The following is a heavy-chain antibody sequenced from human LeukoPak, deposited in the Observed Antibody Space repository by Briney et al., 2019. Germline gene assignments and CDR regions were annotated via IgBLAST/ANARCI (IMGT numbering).Heavy chain of an antibody. CDR1: GGSISSYY. Sequence: SETLSLTCTVSGGSISSYYWSWIRQPPGKGLEWIGYIYYSGSTNYNPSLKSRVTISVDTSKNQFSLKLSSVTAADTAVYYCARLGDFWSGSVWGQGTLVTVSS. CDR2: IYYSGST. D-gene: IGHD3-3*01. J-gene: IGHJ4*02. V-gene: IGHV4-59*01. CDR3: ARLGDFWSGSV.